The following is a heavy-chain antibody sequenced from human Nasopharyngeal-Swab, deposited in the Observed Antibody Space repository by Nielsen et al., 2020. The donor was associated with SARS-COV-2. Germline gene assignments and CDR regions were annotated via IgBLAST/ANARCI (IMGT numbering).Heavy chain of an antibody. J-gene: IGHJ6*03. D-gene: IGHD5-18*01. CDR3: AKDGGYSYGSYYYYYMDV. V-gene: IGHV3-9*01. CDR2: ISWNNGSI. Sequence: GGSLRLSCAASGFTFDDYAMHWVRQAPGKGLEWVSGISWNNGSIGYADSVKGRFTISRDNAKNSLYLQMNSLRAEDTALYYCAKDGGYSYGSYYYYYMDVWGKGTTVTVSS. CDR1: GFTFDDYA.